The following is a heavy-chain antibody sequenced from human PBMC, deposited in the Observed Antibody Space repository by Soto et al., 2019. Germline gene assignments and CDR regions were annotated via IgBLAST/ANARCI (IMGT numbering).Heavy chain of an antibody. CDR1: GFSFSSYW. J-gene: IGHJ4*02. CDR3: ARERGGYSSDF. CDR2: INGDGDYT. V-gene: IGHV3-74*01. D-gene: IGHD2-15*01. Sequence: EVQLVESGGGLVQPGGSLRLSCAASGFSFSSYWMHWLRQVPGKGLVWVSRINGDGDYTNYADSVKGRFTISRDNAKNTLYLQMNSLRAEDTAVYYCARERGGYSSDFWGPGTLVTVSS.